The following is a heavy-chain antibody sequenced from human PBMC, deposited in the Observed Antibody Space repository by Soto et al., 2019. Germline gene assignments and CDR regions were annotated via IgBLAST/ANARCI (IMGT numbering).Heavy chain of an antibody. CDR3: VKGKGLGIKIFGVADGMDV. D-gene: IGHD3-3*01. CDR2: ISGSGDST. V-gene: IGHV3-23*01. Sequence: PGGSLRLSCAASGFTFSNHPMSWVRQAPGKGLEWVSAISGSGDSTFYADSVKGRFTISRDNPRNTLYLQMNGLRAEDTAVYYCVKGKGLGIKIFGVADGMDVWGQGNTVTVSS. J-gene: IGHJ6*02. CDR1: GFTFSNHP.